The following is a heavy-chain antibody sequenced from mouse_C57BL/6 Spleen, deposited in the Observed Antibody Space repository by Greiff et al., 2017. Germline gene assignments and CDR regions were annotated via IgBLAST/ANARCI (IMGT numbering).Heavy chain of an antibody. Sequence: QVQLQQPGAELVKPGASVKMSCKASGYTFTSYWITWVKQRPGQGLEWIGDIYPGSGSTNYNEKFKSKATLTVDTSSSTAYMQLSSLTSEESAVYDCARSGYYGSSSYAMDYWGQGTSVTVSS. CDR3: ARSGYYGSSSYAMDY. CDR2: IYPGSGST. V-gene: IGHV1-55*01. D-gene: IGHD1-1*01. CDR1: GYTFTSYW. J-gene: IGHJ4*01.